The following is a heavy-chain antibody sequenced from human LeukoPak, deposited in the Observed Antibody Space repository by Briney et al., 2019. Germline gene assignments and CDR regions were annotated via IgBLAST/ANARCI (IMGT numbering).Heavy chain of an antibody. D-gene: IGHD3-3*01. J-gene: IGHJ4*02. V-gene: IGHV3-21*01. Sequence: KPGGSLRLSCAASAFTFSDYAMAWVRQAPGKGLEWVSTITGGGGGTYYADSVKGRFTISRDNAKNSLYLQMNSLRAEDTAVYYCASEPRGGGNDFWSGSVNYFDYWGQGTLVTVSS. CDR2: ITGGGGGT. CDR3: ASEPRGGGNDFWSGSVNYFDY. CDR1: AFTFSDYA.